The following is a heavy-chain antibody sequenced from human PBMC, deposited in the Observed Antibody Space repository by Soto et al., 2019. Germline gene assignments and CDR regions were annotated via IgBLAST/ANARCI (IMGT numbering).Heavy chain of an antibody. D-gene: IGHD6-19*01. CDR1: GFTFSSYC. V-gene: IGHV3-7*02. CDR2: IKQDGSEK. CDR3: ACIGRGWEMASSDGMNV. J-gene: IGHJ6*02. Sequence: EVQLVESGGGLVQPGGSLRLSCAASGFTFSSYCMSWVRQAPGKGLEWVANIKQDGSEKYYVDSVKGRFTSSRDNAKNSMYMPLSSLRGADTAVYYCACIGRGWEMASSDGMNVWGQETTVTVSS.